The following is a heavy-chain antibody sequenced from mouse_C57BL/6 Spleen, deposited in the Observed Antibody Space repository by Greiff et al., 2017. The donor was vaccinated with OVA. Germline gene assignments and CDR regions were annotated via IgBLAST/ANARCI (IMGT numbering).Heavy chain of an antibody. J-gene: IGHJ2*01. CDR3: ARNPHYYGSSLDY. CDR2: IYPGDGDT. CDR1: GYAFSSSW. V-gene: IGHV1-82*01. Sequence: VKLVESGPELVKPGASVKISCKASGYAFSSSWMNWVKQRPGKGLEWIGRIYPGDGDTNYNGKFKGKATLTADKSSSTAYMQLSSLTSEDSAVYFCARNPHYYGSSLDYWGQGTTLTVSS. D-gene: IGHD1-1*01.